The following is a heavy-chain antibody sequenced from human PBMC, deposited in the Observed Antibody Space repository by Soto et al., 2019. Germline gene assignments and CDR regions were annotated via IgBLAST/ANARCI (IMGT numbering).Heavy chain of an antibody. Sequence: PSETLSLTCTVSGGSISTYYWSWIRQPPGKGLEWIGYVYYSGNTNYNPSLKSRVTLSIDTSKNQFSLKLTSVTAADTAVYYCARRYCNGISCLFDYWGQGTLVTVSS. J-gene: IGHJ4*02. CDR3: ARRYCNGISCLFDY. V-gene: IGHV4-59*01. CDR2: VYYSGNT. D-gene: IGHD2-2*01. CDR1: GGSISTYY.